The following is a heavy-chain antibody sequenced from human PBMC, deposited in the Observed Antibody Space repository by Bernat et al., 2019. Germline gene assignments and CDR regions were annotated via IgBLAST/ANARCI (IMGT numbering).Heavy chain of an antibody. CDR1: KFTFSSYG. Sequence: QVQLVESGGGVVQTERSQRLSCEASKFTFSSYGMHWVRQAPGKGLEWVAVIWHDGSNENYADSVKGRFTISRDNSKNTLYLQMNSLRVDDTAVYYCAGLGTMTRVTTTDFWGQGTLVTVSS. V-gene: IGHV3-33*01. CDR2: IWHDGSNE. D-gene: IGHD4-17*01. CDR3: AGLGTMTRVTTTDF. J-gene: IGHJ4*02.